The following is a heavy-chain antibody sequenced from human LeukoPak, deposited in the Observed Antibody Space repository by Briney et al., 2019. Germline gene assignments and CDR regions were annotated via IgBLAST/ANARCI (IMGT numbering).Heavy chain of an antibody. CDR2: INHSGST. CDR1: GGSFSGYY. Sequence: PSETLSLTCAVYGGSFSGYYWSWIRQPPGKGLEWIGEINHSGSTNYNPSLKNRVTISVDTSKNQFSLKLSSVTAADTAVYYCARGKFYYGSENFDYWGQGTLVTVSS. V-gene: IGHV4-34*01. CDR3: ARGKFYYGSENFDY. J-gene: IGHJ4*02. D-gene: IGHD3-10*01.